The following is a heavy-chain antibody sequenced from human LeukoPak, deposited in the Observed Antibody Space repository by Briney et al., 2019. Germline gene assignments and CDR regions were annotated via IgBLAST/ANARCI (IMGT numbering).Heavy chain of an antibody. V-gene: IGHV4-59*01. CDR2: IYYSGST. D-gene: IGHD1-26*01. J-gene: IGHJ4*02. Sequence: SETLSLTCTVSGGSISSYYWSWIRQPPGKGLEWIGYIYYSGSTNYNPSLKSRVTISVDTSKNQFSLKLSSVTAADTAVYYCARGGDWELPFDYWGQGTLVTVSS. CDR1: GGSISSYY. CDR3: ARGGDWELPFDY.